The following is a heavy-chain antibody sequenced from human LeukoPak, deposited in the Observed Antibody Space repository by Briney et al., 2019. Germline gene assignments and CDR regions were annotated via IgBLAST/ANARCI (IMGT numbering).Heavy chain of an antibody. CDR2: ISDSGAAT. CDR3: AKIAPWGAVTTTDGFDY. J-gene: IGHJ4*02. V-gene: IGHV3-23*01. CDR1: GFSFSNYA. D-gene: IGHD4-17*01. Sequence: GGSLRLSCAASGFSFSNYAMSWVRQAPGKGLEWVSSISDSGAATYYADSVKGRFTISRDNSKNTLYLQLNSLGAEDTAAYYCAKIAPWGAVTTTDGFDYWGQGTLVTVSS.